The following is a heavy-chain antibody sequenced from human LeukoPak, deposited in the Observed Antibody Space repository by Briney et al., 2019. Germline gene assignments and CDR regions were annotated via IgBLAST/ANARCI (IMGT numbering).Heavy chain of an antibody. V-gene: IGHV3-23*01. Sequence: ETLSLTCTVSGGSIGSGGYYWSWIRQHPGKGLEWVASISGTESVTYYADSVKGRFTVSRNNFEKTVSLEMNSLRHEDTATYFCSRAPDDDFSSDTLFYGMDVWGQGTTVIVSS. CDR3: SRAPDDDFSSDTLFYGMDV. D-gene: IGHD3-3*01. CDR2: ISGTESVT. J-gene: IGHJ6*02. CDR1: GGSIGSGGYY.